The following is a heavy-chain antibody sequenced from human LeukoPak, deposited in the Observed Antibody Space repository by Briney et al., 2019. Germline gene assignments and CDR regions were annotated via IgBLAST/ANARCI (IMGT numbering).Heavy chain of an antibody. CDR2: ISSSSSYI. Sequence: PGGSLRLSCAASGVTFSSYSKNWVRQAPGKGREWVSSISSSSSYIYYADSVKGRFTISRDNAKNSLYLQMNSLRAEDTALYSSARDWAVAGEGYCFDYWGHGTLVTVSS. V-gene: IGHV3-21*01. CDR1: GVTFSSYS. CDR3: ARDWAVAGEGYCFDY. D-gene: IGHD6-19*01. J-gene: IGHJ4*01.